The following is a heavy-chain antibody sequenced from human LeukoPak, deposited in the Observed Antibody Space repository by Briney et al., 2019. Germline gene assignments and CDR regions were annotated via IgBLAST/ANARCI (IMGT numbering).Heavy chain of an antibody. D-gene: IGHD6-19*01. V-gene: IGHV4-31*03. CDR1: GYSISSGGFY. CDR2: IYYSGST. J-gene: IGHJ5*02. Sequence: SETLSLTCTVSGYSISSGGFYWCWIRQYPGKGLEWIGYIYYSGSTYFNPSLNSRVLISIDTSKNQFSLKMSSMTAADTAVYYCARVYTSAWSDSNWFDPWGQGTLVTVSS. CDR3: ARVYTSAWSDSNWFDP.